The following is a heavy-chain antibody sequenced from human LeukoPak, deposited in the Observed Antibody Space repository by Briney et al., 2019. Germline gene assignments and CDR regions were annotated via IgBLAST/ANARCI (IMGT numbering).Heavy chain of an antibody. CDR3: ARDRGGGWLHDAFDL. V-gene: IGHV3-23*01. CDR1: EFTFSLYA. CDR2: IGHGGAST. J-gene: IGHJ3*01. D-gene: IGHD6-19*01. Sequence: PGGSLRLSCAASEFTFSLYAVSWVRQAPGKGLEWVSAIGHGGASTYYTDTVKGRFTISRDNSKNTLYLRMNNLRAEDTAVYYCARDRGGGWLHDAFDLWGQGTMVTVSS.